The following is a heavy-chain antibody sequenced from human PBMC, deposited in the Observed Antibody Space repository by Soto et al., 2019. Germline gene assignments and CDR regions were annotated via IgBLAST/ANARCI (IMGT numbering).Heavy chain of an antibody. CDR3: ARGGYSNYPRGFRSDIDY. V-gene: IGHV1-8*01. CDR1: GYTFTSYD. J-gene: IGHJ4*02. CDR2: MNPNSGNT. D-gene: IGHD4-4*01. Sequence: ASVKVSCKASGYTFTSYDINWVRQATGQGLEWMGWMNPNSGNTGYAQKFQGRVTMTRNTSISTAYMELSSLGSEDTAVYYCARGGYSNYPRGFRSDIDYWGQGTLVTVSS.